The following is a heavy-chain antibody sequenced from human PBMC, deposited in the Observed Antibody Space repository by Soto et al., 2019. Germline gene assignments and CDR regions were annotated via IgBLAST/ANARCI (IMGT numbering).Heavy chain of an antibody. V-gene: IGHV4-34*01. D-gene: IGHD3-22*01. CDR2: INHRGST. CDR3: ARGLTYYYDSTSYARDY. J-gene: IGHJ4*02. CDR1: GGSFSGYY. Sequence: QVQLQQWGAGLLKPAETLSLTCGVYGGSFSGYYWTWIRQPPGKGLEWIGEINHRGSTNYNPSLKSRLAISVDTSTNHFSLRLSSVTAADTAVYYCARGLTYYYDSTSYARDYWGPGTLVTVSS.